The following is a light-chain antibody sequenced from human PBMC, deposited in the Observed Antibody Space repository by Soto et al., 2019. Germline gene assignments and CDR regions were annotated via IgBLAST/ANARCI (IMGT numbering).Light chain of an antibody. CDR2: AAS. Sequence: DIQRTQSPSYLSASLGDRVTITCLASQGITKYLARSQQKPGKVPRLLIYAASTLLSGVPSRFSGSGSGTDVTLTISRLQPEDVATYYCPKYMRAPRTCGQGTKVEIK. V-gene: IGKV1-27*01. CDR3: PKYMRAPRT. CDR1: QGITKY. J-gene: IGKJ1*01.